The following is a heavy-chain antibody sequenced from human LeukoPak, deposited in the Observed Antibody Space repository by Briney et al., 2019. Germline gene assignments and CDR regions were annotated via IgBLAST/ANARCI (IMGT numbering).Heavy chain of an antibody. CDR1: GYSISSGYY. J-gene: IGHJ4*02. V-gene: IGHV4-38-2*02. D-gene: IGHD3-22*01. CDR2: IYHSGST. Sequence: SETLSLTCAVSGYSISSGYYWGWIRQPPGKGLEWIGSIYHSGSTYYNPSLKGRVTISVDTSKNQFSLKLSSVTAADTAVYYCARDGWYYYDSSGYYEIDYWGQGTLVTVSS. CDR3: ARDGWYYYDSSGYYEIDY.